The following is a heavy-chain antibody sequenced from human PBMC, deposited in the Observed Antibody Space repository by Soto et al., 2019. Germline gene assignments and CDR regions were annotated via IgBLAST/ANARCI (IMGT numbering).Heavy chain of an antibody. CDR2: TYYRSKWYN. V-gene: IGHV6-1*01. CDR1: GDSVSSNSAA. CDR3: ARGVVGYCSGGRCYSENWFDP. J-gene: IGHJ5*02. Sequence: PSQTLSLTCAISGDSVSSNSAAWNWIRQSPSRGLEWLGRTYYRSKWYNDYAVSVKSRITINPDTSKNQFSLQLNSVTPEDTAVYYCARGVVGYCSGGRCYSENWFDPWGQGTLVTVSS. D-gene: IGHD2-15*01.